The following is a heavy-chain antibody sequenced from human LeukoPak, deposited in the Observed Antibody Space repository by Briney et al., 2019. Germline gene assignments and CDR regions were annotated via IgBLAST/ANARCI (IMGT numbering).Heavy chain of an antibody. CDR3: ARLYYYDSSGSIPPLDY. Sequence: GESLKISCKGSGYSFTSYWIGWVRQMPGKGLEWMGIIYPGDSDTRYSPSFQGQVTISADKSVSTAYLQWSSLKASDTAMYYCARLYYYDSSGSIPPLDYWGQGTLVTVSS. J-gene: IGHJ4*02. V-gene: IGHV5-51*01. D-gene: IGHD3-22*01. CDR1: GYSFTSYW. CDR2: IYPGDSDT.